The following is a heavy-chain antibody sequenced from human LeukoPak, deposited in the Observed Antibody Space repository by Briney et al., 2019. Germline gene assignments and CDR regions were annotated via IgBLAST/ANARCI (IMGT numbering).Heavy chain of an antibody. Sequence: GASVKVSCKASGGTFSSYTISWVRRAPGQGLEWMGRIIPILGIANYAQKFQGRVTITADKSTSTAYMELSSLRSEDTAVYYCARDLGWSGYYEDAFDYWGQGTLVTVSS. CDR1: GGTFSSYT. D-gene: IGHD3-3*01. CDR2: IIPILGIA. J-gene: IGHJ4*02. CDR3: ARDLGWSGYYEDAFDY. V-gene: IGHV1-69*04.